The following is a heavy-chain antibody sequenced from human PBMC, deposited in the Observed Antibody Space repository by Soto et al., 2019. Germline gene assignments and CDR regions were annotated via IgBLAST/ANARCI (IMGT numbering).Heavy chain of an antibody. CDR2: MNPNSGNT. Sequence: GASVKVSCKASGYTFTSYDINWVRQATGQGLEWMGWMNPNSGNTGYAQKFQGRVTMTRNTSISTAYMELSSLRSEDTAVYYCARGGIGLLERLHYFDYWGQGTLVTVSS. J-gene: IGHJ4*02. D-gene: IGHD1-1*01. V-gene: IGHV1-8*01. CDR3: ARGGIGLLERLHYFDY. CDR1: GYTFTSYD.